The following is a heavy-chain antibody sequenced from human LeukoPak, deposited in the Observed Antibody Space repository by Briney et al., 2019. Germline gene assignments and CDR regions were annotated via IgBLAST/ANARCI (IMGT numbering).Heavy chain of an antibody. D-gene: IGHD2-8*01. V-gene: IGHV3-30*02. CDR1: GFQFSRNV. CDR2: IRYDGTKT. J-gene: IGHJ4*02. CDR3: ARDFDDVNGNFYYIPDF. Sequence: GGSLRLSCTASGFQFSRNVMHWVRQAPGKGLEWVAFIRYDGTKTFYGDSVRGRFTISRDNSKNTLYLEMNSLRHEDTAVYSCARDFDDVNGNFYYIPDFWGQGTLVTVSS.